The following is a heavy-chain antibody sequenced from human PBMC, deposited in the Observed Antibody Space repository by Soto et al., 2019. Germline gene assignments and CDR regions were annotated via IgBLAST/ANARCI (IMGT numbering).Heavy chain of an antibody. Sequence: QVQLVQSGAEVRKPGASVKVSGKASGYTFTSYGIGWVRQAPGQGLEGMGGIGAYNGDTNYGQKLQGRVTMPTDTSTSTAYMELRSLRSDDTAVYYCARARGRYCSGGSCHVFDYWGQGTLVTVSS. CDR1: GYTFTSYG. D-gene: IGHD2-15*01. CDR2: IGAYNGDT. CDR3: ARARGRYCSGGSCHVFDY. J-gene: IGHJ4*02. V-gene: IGHV1-18*01.